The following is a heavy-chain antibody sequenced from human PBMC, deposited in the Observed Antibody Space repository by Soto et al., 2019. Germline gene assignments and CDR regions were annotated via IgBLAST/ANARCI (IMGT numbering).Heavy chain of an antibody. Sequence: QLQLQESGPGLVKPSETLSLTCTVSGDSISNYSYYWGWIRQPPGKALEWIGSIYYPGSTYYSPSPRSRVTISVDTSKNQFSLRLSSVTAADTAVYYCARLEIEASGHRWFDPWGQGTLVTVSS. J-gene: IGHJ5*02. V-gene: IGHV4-39*01. D-gene: IGHD1-1*01. CDR1: GDSISNYSYY. CDR3: ARLEIEASGHRWFDP. CDR2: IYYPGST.